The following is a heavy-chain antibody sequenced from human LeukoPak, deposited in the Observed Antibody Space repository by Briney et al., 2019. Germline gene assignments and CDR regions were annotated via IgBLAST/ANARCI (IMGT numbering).Heavy chain of an antibody. V-gene: IGHV1-69*13. Sequence: SVKVSCKASGGTFSSYAISWVRQAPGQGLEWMGGIIPIFGTANYAQKFQGRVTITADESTSTAYMELSSLRSEDTAVYYCARGDIVVVPAAADGYYYYHMDVWGKGTTVTVSS. D-gene: IGHD2-2*01. J-gene: IGHJ6*03. CDR2: IIPIFGTA. CDR1: GGTFSSYA. CDR3: ARGDIVVVPAAADGYYYYHMDV.